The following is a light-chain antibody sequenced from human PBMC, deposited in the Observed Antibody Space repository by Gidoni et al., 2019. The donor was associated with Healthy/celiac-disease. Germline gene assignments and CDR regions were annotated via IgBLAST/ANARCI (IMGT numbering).Light chain of an antibody. CDR3: QAWDSSVV. V-gene: IGLV3-1*01. J-gene: IGLJ2*01. CDR2: QDS. Sequence: SYELTQPPSVSVSQGQTASITCSGDKLGDKYACWYQQKPGQSPVLVIYQDSKRPSGIPGRFSGSNSGNTATLTISGTQAMDEADYYCQAWDSSVVFGGGTKLTVL. CDR1: KLGDKY.